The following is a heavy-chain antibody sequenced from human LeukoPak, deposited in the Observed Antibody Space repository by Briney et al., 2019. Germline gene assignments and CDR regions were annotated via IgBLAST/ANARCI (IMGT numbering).Heavy chain of an antibody. J-gene: IGHJ4*02. Sequence: ASVKVSCKASGYTFTSYGISWVRQAPGQGLEWMGWISAYNGNTNYAQKLQGRVTMTTDTSTSTAYVELRSLRSDDTAVYYCARDFSFYDSSGSYLLGYWGQGTLVTVSS. V-gene: IGHV1-18*01. CDR1: GYTFTSYG. CDR2: ISAYNGNT. D-gene: IGHD3-22*01. CDR3: ARDFSFYDSSGSYLLGY.